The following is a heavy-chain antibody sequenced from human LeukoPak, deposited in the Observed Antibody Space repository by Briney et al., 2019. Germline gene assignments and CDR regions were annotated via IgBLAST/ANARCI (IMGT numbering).Heavy chain of an antibody. V-gene: IGHV3-30*02. CDR1: GFTFSSYG. CDR2: IRSDGSNK. CDR3: AKYTRGSGYFEDCFDP. Sequence: PGGSLRLSCAASGFTFSSYGMHWVRQAPGKGLEWVAFIRSDGSNKNYGDSVKGRFTISRDNSKNTVYLEMNSLRAEDTAVYYCAKYTRGSGYFEDCFDPWGQGALVTVSS. D-gene: IGHD3-22*01. J-gene: IGHJ5*02.